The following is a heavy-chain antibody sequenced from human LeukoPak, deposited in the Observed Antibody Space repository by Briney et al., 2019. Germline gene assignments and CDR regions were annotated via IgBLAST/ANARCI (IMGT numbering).Heavy chain of an antibody. CDR3: TTCFDSSGYSDAFDI. D-gene: IGHD3-22*01. CDR1: GFTFSNAW. Sequence: GGSLRLSCAASGFTFSNAWMSWVRQAPGKGLEWVGRIKSKTDGGTTDYAAPVKGRFTISRDDSKNTLYLQMNSLKTEDTAVYYCTTCFDSSGYSDAFDIWGQGTMVTVSS. V-gene: IGHV3-15*01. J-gene: IGHJ3*02. CDR2: IKSKTDGGTT.